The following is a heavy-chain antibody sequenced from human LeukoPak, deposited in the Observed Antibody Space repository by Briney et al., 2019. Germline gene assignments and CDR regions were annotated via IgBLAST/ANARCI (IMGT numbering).Heavy chain of an antibody. J-gene: IGHJ3*02. CDR2: IKGKTYGGTT. D-gene: IGHD5-18*01. CDR1: GFTFSNAW. Sequence: GGSLRLSCAASGFTFSNAWMNWVRQAPGKGLEWVGRIKGKTYGGTTDYAAPVKGRFTISRDDSKKTLSLQMSSLRSEDTAVYYCTTEGYGDAFDIWGRGTMVTVSS. CDR3: TTEGYGDAFDI. V-gene: IGHV3-15*07.